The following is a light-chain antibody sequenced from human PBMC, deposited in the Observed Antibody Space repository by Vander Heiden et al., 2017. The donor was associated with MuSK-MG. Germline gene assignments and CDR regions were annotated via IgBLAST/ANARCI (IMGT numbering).Light chain of an antibody. Sequence: QSALTQPPSASGSPGQSVTISCTGTSSDVDDYNYVSWYQQHPGKAPKLMIFEVNKRPSGVPERFSGSKSGNTASLTVSGLQAEDEADYYCSSGAGTHNLIFGGGTKLTVL. CDR2: EVN. V-gene: IGLV2-8*01. CDR1: SSDVDDYNY. J-gene: IGLJ2*01. CDR3: SSGAGTHNLI.